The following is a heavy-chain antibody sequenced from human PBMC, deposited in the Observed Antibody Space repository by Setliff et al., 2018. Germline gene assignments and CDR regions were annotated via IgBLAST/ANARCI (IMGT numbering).Heavy chain of an antibody. CDR1: GGTFSSYG. D-gene: IGHD5-18*01. CDR3: AREGVDTRSSTDYRYYMDV. J-gene: IGHJ6*03. CDR2: TIPMFGST. V-gene: IGHV1-69*05. Sequence: GASVKVSCKASGGTFSSYGISWVRQAPGQGLEWMGGTIPMFGSTNYAQKFQDRVTIITDESTSTAYMELSSLRIEDTAVYYCAREGVDTRSSTDYRYYMDVWGKGTTVTVSS.